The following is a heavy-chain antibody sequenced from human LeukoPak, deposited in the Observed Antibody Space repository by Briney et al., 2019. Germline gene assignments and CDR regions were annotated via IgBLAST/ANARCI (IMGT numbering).Heavy chain of an antibody. V-gene: IGHV3-33*01. CDR3: VRTAWGSADY. CDR1: GFIFSSYG. D-gene: IGHD7-27*01. J-gene: IGHJ4*02. CDR2: IWYDGSNK. Sequence: GGSLRLSCAASGFIFSSYGMHWVRQAPGKGLEWVADIWYDGSNKYYADSVKGRFTISRDNAKNSLFLQMDSLSTEDTAVYYCVRTAWGSADYWGQGTLVTVSS.